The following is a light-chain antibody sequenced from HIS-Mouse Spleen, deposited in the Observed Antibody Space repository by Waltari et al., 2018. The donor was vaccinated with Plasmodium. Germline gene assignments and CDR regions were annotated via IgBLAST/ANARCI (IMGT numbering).Light chain of an antibody. Sequence: IVLTQSPGTLSLSPGERATLSCRASQSVSSSYLAWYQQKPGQAPRLLIYGASSRTTGIPDRFSCSGSGTDFTLTISRLEPEDFAVYYCQQYGSSPYTFGQGTNLEIK. CDR2: GAS. CDR3: QQYGSSPYT. V-gene: IGKV3-20*01. J-gene: IGKJ2*01. CDR1: QSVSSSY.